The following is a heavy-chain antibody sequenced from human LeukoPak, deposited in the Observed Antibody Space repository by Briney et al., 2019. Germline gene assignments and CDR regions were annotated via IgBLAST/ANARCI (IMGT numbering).Heavy chain of an antibody. J-gene: IGHJ3*02. D-gene: IGHD5-18*01. V-gene: IGHV4-59*01. CDR3: ARGGQTWIQLWFSAFDI. CDR1: GGSISSYY. CDR2: IYYSGST. Sequence: PSETLSLTCTVSGGSISSYYWSWIRQPPGKGLEWIGYIYYSGSTNYNPSLKSRVTISVDTSKNQFSLKLSSVTAADTAVYYCARGGQTWIQLWFSAFDICGQGTMVTVSS.